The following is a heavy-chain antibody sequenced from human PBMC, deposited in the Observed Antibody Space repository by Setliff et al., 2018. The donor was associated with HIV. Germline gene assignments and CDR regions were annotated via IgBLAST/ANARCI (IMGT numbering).Heavy chain of an antibody. CDR3: ARGLAVAGKSYYSYYYMDV. V-gene: IGHV1-8*01. CDR2: MNPNSGNT. Sequence: GASVKVSCKASGYTFTSYDINWVRQATGQGLEWMGWMNPNSGNTGYAQKFQGRVTMTRNTSISTAYMELSSLRSGDTAVYYCARGLAVAGKSYYSYYYMDVWGKGTTVTVSS. CDR1: GYTFTSYD. J-gene: IGHJ6*03. D-gene: IGHD6-19*01.